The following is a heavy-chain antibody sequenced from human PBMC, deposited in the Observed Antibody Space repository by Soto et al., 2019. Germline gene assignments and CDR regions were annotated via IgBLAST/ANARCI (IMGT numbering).Heavy chain of an antibody. CDR3: ARVTGSSWSDYYGMDV. V-gene: IGHV3-53*01. CDR2: IYSGGST. Sequence: PGGSLRLSCAASGFTVSSNYMSWVRQAPGKGLEWVSVIYSGGSTYYADSVKGRFTISRDNSKNTLYLQMNSLRAEDTAVYYCARVTGSSWSDYYGMDVWGQGTTVTVSS. CDR1: GFTVSSNY. J-gene: IGHJ6*02. D-gene: IGHD6-13*01.